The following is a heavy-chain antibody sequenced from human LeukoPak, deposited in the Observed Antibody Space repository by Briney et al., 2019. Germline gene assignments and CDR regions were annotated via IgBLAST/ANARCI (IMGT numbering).Heavy chain of an antibody. CDR2: IISIFGTA. D-gene: IGHD3-10*01. V-gene: IGHV1-69*01. Sequence: GSSVKVSCKASGGTFSSYAISWVRQAPGQGLEWMGGIISIFGTANYAQKFQGRVTITADESTSTAYMELSSLRSEDTAVHYCASLVYHYGSGARWFDPWGQGTLVTVSS. CDR3: ASLVYHYGSGARWFDP. J-gene: IGHJ5*02. CDR1: GGTFSSYA.